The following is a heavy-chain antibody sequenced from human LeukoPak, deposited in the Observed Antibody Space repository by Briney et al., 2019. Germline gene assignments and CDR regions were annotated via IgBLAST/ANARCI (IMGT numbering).Heavy chain of an antibody. CDR3: ARGRGTTMVRGVITNYFYL. CDR1: GYTFTAHY. J-gene: IGHJ2*01. Sequence: ASVKVSCKASGYTFTAHYIHWVRQAPGQGLEWMGWIDPNSGGTNYAQKFLGSVTMTGDTSINTAFMELSRLRSDDTAIYYCARGRGTTMVRGVITNYFYLWGRGSLVTVSS. D-gene: IGHD3-10*01. CDR2: IDPNSGGT. V-gene: IGHV1-2*02.